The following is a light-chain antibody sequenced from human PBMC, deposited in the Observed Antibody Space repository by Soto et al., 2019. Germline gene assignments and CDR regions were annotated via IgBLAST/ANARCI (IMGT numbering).Light chain of an antibody. CDR1: QSVSSY. CDR2: DAS. CDR3: QQRSNWTRT. J-gene: IGKJ1*01. V-gene: IGKV3-11*01. Sequence: DIVLTQSPATLSLSPGERATLSCRASQSVSSYLAWYQQKPGQAPRLLIYDASNRATGIPARLSGSGSGTDFTLTTSSLEPEDFAVYYCQQRSNWTRTFGQGTKVDIX.